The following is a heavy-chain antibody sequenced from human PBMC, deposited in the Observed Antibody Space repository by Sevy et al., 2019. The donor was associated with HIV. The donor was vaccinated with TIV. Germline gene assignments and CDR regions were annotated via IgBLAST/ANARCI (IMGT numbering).Heavy chain of an antibody. CDR2: IIPIFGTA. CDR1: GGTFSSFG. V-gene: IGHV1-69*13. J-gene: IGHJ4*02. D-gene: IGHD6-19*01. CDR3: ARAFVGSSGWYGFDY. Sequence: ASVKVSCKASGGTFSSFGINWVRQAPGQGLEWLGGIIPIFGTANYAQKFQGRVTVTADESTGTAYMELNSLTSEDTAIYYCARAFVGSSGWYGFDYWGQGTLVTVSS.